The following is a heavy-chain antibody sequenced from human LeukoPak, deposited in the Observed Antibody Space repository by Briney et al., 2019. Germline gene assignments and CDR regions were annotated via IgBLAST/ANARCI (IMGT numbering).Heavy chain of an antibody. V-gene: IGHV3-74*01. Sequence: AGSLTLSCAASGFTFSSYWMHWVRQTPGKGLVWVARINSDGSTIYADSVQGRFTISRDNAKNTVYLQMNSLRVDDTAIYYCTRAITYFYGSVTYDWFDSWGEGTRVTVSS. J-gene: IGHJ5*01. D-gene: IGHD3-10*01. CDR3: TRAITYFYGSVTYDWFDS. CDR1: GFTFSSYW. CDR2: INSDGST.